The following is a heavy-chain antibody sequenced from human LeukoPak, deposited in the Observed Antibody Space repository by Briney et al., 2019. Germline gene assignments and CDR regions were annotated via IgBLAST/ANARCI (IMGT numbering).Heavy chain of an antibody. Sequence: SVKVSCKASGGTFSSYAISWVRQAPGQGLEWMGGVIPIFGTANYAQKFQGRVTITADESTSTAYMELSSLRSEDTAVYYCAREGHVDTVFDIWGQGTMVTVSS. CDR2: VIPIFGTA. CDR1: GGTFSSYA. J-gene: IGHJ3*02. CDR3: AREGHVDTVFDI. V-gene: IGHV1-69*01. D-gene: IGHD5-18*01.